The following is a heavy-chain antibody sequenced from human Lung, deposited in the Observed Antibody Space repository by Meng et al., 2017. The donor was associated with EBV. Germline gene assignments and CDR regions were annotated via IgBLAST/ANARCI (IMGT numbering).Heavy chain of an antibody. Sequence: QVQLVESGGGVVQPGRSLRLSCAASGFTFSSYAMHWVRQAPGKGLEWVAVISYDGSNKYYADSVKGRFTISRDNSKNTLYLQMNSLRAEDTAVYYCASLAAAGYWGQGTLFNVSS. V-gene: IGHV3-30-3*01. CDR1: GFTFSSYA. J-gene: IGHJ4*02. D-gene: IGHD6-13*01. CDR2: ISYDGSNK. CDR3: ASLAAAGY.